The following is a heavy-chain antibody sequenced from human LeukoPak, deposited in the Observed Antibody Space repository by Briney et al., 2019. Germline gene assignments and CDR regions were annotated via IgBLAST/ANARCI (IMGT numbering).Heavy chain of an antibody. Sequence: GGSPRLSCAASGFTFSSYGMPWVRQAPAKGLEWVAIISYDGSNKYYADSVKGRFTISRDNSKNTLYLQMNSLRAEDTAVYYCAKSTTVTQRGYFDYWGQGTLVTVSS. D-gene: IGHD4-17*01. J-gene: IGHJ4*02. CDR2: ISYDGSNK. CDR1: GFTFSSYG. CDR3: AKSTTVTQRGYFDY. V-gene: IGHV3-30*18.